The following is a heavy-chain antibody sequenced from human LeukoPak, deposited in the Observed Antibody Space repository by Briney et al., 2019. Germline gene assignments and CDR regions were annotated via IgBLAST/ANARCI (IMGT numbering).Heavy chain of an antibody. D-gene: IGHD3-10*01. CDR3: ARVYYGSGSLYYYYYYMDV. CDR1: GFTFSSYA. J-gene: IGHJ6*03. Sequence: GGSLRLSCAASGFTFSSYAMSWVRQPPGKGLEWVSVIYSGSRTFYADSVKGRFTISRDNSKNTLHLQMNSLRAEDTAVYYCARVYYGSGSLYYYYYYMDVWGKGTTVTISS. V-gene: IGHV3-23*03. CDR2: IYSGSRT.